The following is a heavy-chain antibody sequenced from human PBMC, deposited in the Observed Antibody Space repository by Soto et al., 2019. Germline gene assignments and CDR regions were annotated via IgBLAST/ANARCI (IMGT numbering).Heavy chain of an antibody. CDR3: ARVKGYYYDSSGYYYVDY. Sequence: SETLSLTCTVSGGSVSSGSYYWSWIRQPPGKGLEWIGYIYYSGSTNYNPSLKSRVTISVDTSKNQFYLKLSSVTAADTAVYYCARVKGYYYDSSGYYYVDYWGQGTLVTVSS. D-gene: IGHD3-22*01. J-gene: IGHJ4*02. CDR2: IYYSGST. V-gene: IGHV4-61*01. CDR1: GGSVSSGSYY.